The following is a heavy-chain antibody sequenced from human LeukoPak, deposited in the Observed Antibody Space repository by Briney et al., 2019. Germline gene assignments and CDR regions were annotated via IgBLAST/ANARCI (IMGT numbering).Heavy chain of an antibody. J-gene: IGHJ2*01. CDR2: IWYDGSNK. CDR3: AKGWLNWYFDL. D-gene: IGHD5-24*01. CDR1: GFTFSSYG. V-gene: IGHV3-33*06. Sequence: PGGSLRLSCAASGFTFSSYGMHWVRQAPGKGLEWVAVIWYDGSNKYYADTVKGRFTISRDNSKNTLFLQMNSLRAEDTAVYYCAKGWLNWYFDLWGRGTLITVSS.